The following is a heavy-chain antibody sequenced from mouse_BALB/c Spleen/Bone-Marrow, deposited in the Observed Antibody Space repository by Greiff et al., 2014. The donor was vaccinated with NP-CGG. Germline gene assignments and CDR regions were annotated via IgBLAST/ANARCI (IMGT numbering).Heavy chain of an antibody. J-gene: IGHJ4*01. D-gene: IGHD2-10*02. Sequence: DVMLVESGGGLVKPGGSLKLSCAASGFTFSDYYMYWVRQTPEKRLEWVATISDGGTYTFYPDSVKGRFTISRDNAKNNPYLQMSSLQSEDTAMYYCTRSGKRYGAMDYWGQGTSVTVSS. CDR3: TRSGKRYGAMDY. V-gene: IGHV5-4*02. CDR1: GFTFSDYY. CDR2: ISDGGTYT.